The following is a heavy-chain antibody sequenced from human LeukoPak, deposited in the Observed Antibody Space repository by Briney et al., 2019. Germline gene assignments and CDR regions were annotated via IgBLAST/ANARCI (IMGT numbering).Heavy chain of an antibody. CDR2: IKQDGSEK. J-gene: IGHJ6*03. Sequence: PGGSLRLSCAASGFTFSSYGMHWVRQAPGKGLEWVANIKQDGSEKYYVDSVKGRFTISRDNAKNSLYLQMNSLRGEDTAVYYCASDIVVVPAAISYYYIDVWGKGTTVTVSS. CDR3: ASDIVVVPAAISYYYIDV. CDR1: GFTFSSYG. V-gene: IGHV3-7*01. D-gene: IGHD2-2*01.